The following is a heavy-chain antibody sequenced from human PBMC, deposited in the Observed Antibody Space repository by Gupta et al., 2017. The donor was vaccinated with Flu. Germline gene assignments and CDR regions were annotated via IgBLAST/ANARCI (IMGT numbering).Heavy chain of an antibody. V-gene: IGHV3-30*18. CDR3: AKDLGGSGTYYTFES. CDR2: ISDGGSNK. CDR1: GFTFSSFA. J-gene: IGHJ4*02. Sequence: QVQLVESGGGVVQPGRSLRLSCVASGFTFSSFAMHGVRQAQGKGLEWVAVISDGGSNKNYADSVMGRFTISRDTSKNTLFLQMNSLRPEDAAVYYCAKDLGGSGTYYTFESWGQGTLVTVSS. D-gene: IGHD3-10*01.